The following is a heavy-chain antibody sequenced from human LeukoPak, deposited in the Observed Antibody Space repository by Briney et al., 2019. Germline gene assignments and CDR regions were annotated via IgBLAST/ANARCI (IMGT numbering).Heavy chain of an antibody. D-gene: IGHD1-26*01. V-gene: IGHV3-23*01. CDR2: ISGSDGTTSTST. J-gene: IGHJ6*03. CDR3: AKRGWEFSFYYYYYMDV. CDR1: GFTFSSYA. Sequence: GGSLRLSCAASGFTFSSYAMSWVRQAPGKGLEWVSSISGSDGTTSTSTYYADSVKGRFTISRDNSKNTLYPQMNSLRAEDTALYYCAKRGWEFSFYYYYYMDVWGKGTTVTVSS.